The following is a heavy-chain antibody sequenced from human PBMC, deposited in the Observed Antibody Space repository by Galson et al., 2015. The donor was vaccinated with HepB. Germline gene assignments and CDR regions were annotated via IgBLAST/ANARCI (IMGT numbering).Heavy chain of an antibody. CDR1: GYTFTNYA. V-gene: IGHV1-3*01. CDR2: INAANGYT. D-gene: IGHD6-13*01. J-gene: IGHJ4*02. CDR3: ARVITAAAGYDY. Sequence: SVKVSCKASGYTFTNYAIHWVRQAPGQRLEWMGWINAANGYTEYSQKFQGGLTITRDTSASTVYMELRSLRSEDTAVFYCARVITAAAGYDYWGQGTLVSVSS.